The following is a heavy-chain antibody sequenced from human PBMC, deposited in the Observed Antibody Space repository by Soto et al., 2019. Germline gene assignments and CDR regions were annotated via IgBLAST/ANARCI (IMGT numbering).Heavy chain of an antibody. CDR3: AGWDSKGYYRDFDH. Sequence: QVRVVQSGAEVKKPGSSVKVSCKVFGGTFRFYVITWVRQAPGQGLEWMGGIIPISGTPNYAQRFRGRVTITADQSTSTAYMELSSLSTENTDVYSCAGWDSKGYYRDFDHWGQKTRVPVTS. CDR2: IIPISGTP. J-gene: IGHJ4*02. V-gene: IGHV1-69*01. D-gene: IGHD3-22*01. CDR1: GGTFRFYV.